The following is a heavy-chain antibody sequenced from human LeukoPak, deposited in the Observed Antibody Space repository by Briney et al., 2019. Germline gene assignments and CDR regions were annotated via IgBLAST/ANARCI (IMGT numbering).Heavy chain of an antibody. CDR3: AGDNNYRFDY. D-gene: IGHD5-24*01. J-gene: IGHJ4*02. V-gene: IGHV1-18*01. Sequence: ASVKVSCKSSGYTFTSKGVSWVRQAPGEGLEWMGWISANSGNTNYAQKFQGRVTMTTDTSSSTAYMELRSLRSDDTAVYYCAGDNNYRFDYWGQGTLVTVPS. CDR2: ISANSGNT. CDR1: GYTFTSKG.